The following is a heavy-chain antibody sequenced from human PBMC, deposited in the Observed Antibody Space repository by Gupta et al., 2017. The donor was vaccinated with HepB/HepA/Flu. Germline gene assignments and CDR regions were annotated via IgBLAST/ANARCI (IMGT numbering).Heavy chain of an antibody. CDR1: GNTISPYY. Sequence: QLMQSGADVKKLGAAVRLPCKGLGNTISPYYILWLRQAPGQGPEWMGCVNTNSGDTTNVQKFQGEVLMTRDKSISTFYMDLSRLTSDDTAIYYCARDVECYRGCAFDLWGQGTKVIVS. J-gene: IGHJ3*01. V-gene: IGHV1-2*02. D-gene: IGHD3-10*01. CDR2: VNTNSGDT. CDR3: ARDVECYRGCAFDL.